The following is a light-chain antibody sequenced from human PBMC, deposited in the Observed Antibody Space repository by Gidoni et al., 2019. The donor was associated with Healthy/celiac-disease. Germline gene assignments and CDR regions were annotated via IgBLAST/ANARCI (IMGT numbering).Light chain of an antibody. Sequence: EIVLTQSPGTLYLSPGERATLSCRASQSVSSSDLAWYQQKPGQAPRLLIYGASSRATGIPDRFSGSGSGTDFTLTISRLEPEDFAVYYCQQYGSSPRTFGQGTQLEIK. CDR3: QQYGSSPRT. CDR1: QSVSSSD. J-gene: IGKJ2*01. V-gene: IGKV3-20*01. CDR2: GAS.